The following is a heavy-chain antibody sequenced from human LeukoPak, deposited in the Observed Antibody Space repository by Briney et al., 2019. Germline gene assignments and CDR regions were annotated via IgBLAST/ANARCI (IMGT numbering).Heavy chain of an antibody. CDR2: IYRSGST. CDR3: ARAGGYCSSTSCWVAGPPDY. Sequence: SQTLSLTCAVSGGSISSGGYSWSWIRQPPGKGLEWIGYIYRSGSTYYNPSLKSRVTISVDRSKNQFSLKLSSVTAADTAVYYCARAGGYCSSTSCWVAGPPDYWGQGTLVTVSS. D-gene: IGHD2-2*01. J-gene: IGHJ4*02. V-gene: IGHV4-30-2*01. CDR1: GGSISSGGYS.